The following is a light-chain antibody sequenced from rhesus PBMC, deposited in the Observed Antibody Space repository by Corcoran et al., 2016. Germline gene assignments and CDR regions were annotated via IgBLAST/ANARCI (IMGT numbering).Light chain of an antibody. J-gene: IGKJ3*01. CDR2: KSS. V-gene: IGKV1-22*01. CDR1: QSISGW. Sequence: DIQMTQSPSSLSASVGDTVTITCRANQSISGWLAWYQQKPGKAPNLRISKSSSLQSGVPSRFSGRGSGTDFTLTISSLQSEDFATYYCQQYSSSPLTFGPGTKLDIK. CDR3: QQYSSSPLT.